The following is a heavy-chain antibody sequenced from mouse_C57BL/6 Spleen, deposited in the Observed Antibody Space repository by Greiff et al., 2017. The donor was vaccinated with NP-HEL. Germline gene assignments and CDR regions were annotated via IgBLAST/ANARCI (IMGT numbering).Heavy chain of an antibody. CDR2: IYPGDGDI. J-gene: IGHJ4*01. Sequence: VKLVESGAELVKPGASVKISCKASGYAFSSYWMNWVKQRPGKGLEWIGQIYPGDGDIYYNGTFKGKATLTADKSSSTAYMQLSSLTSEDSAVYFGARKPLVLRYGDAMDYWGQGTSVTVSS. V-gene: IGHV1-80*01. D-gene: IGHD1-1*01. CDR1: GYAFSSYW. CDR3: ARKPLVLRYGDAMDY.